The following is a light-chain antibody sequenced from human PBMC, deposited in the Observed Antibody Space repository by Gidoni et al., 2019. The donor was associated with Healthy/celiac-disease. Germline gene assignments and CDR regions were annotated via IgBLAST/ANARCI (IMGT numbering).Light chain of an antibody. V-gene: IGKV4-1*01. Sequence: IVMTQSPDSLAVSLGERATINCKSSQSVLYSSNNKNYLAWYQQKPGQPPNLLIYWASTRESGVPDRFSGSGSGTDFTLTISSLQAEDVAVYYCQQYYSLWTFGQGTKVEIK. CDR2: WAS. CDR3: QQYYSLWT. CDR1: QSVLYSSNNKNY. J-gene: IGKJ1*01.